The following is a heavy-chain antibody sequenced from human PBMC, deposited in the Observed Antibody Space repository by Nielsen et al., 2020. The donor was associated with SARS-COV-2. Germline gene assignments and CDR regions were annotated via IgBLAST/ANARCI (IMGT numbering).Heavy chain of an antibody. J-gene: IGHJ4*02. Sequence: SVTVSCKASGGTFTNYAFSWMRQAPGQGLEWMGRIIPILGIATYAQKFQGRVTITADKSTSTAFMEATSLISEDMAVYYCARSLAISSGWYYDYWGQGTLVTVSS. CDR1: GGTFTNYA. CDR2: IIPILGIA. D-gene: IGHD6-19*01. V-gene: IGHV1-69*04. CDR3: ARSLAISSGWYYDY.